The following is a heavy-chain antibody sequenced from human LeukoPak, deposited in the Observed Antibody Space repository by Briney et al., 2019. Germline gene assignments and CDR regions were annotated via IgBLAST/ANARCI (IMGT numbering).Heavy chain of an antibody. CDR3: AREGCSSTSCLAP. V-gene: IGHV1-2*02. CDR1: GYTFTGYY. Sequence: ASVKVSCKASGYTFTGYYMHWVRQAPGQGLERMGWINPNSGGTNYAQKFQGRVTMTRDTSISTAYMELSRLRSDDTAVYYCAREGCSSTSCLAPWGQGTLVTVSS. J-gene: IGHJ5*02. CDR2: INPNSGGT. D-gene: IGHD2-2*01.